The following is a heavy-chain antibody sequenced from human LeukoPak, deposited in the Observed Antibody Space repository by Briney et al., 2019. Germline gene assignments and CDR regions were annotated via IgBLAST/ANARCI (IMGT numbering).Heavy chain of an antibody. Sequence: GGALRLSCAASGISFSSYAMSWVRQAPGKGLEWVSSLIGSGSSTYYADSVKGRFSISRDNSKNTLYLQMNSLRVEDTAVYYCAKDGVASGYSRDYFQHWGQGTLVTVSS. CDR2: LIGSGSST. D-gene: IGHD3-22*01. CDR1: GISFSSYA. V-gene: IGHV3-23*01. J-gene: IGHJ1*01. CDR3: AKDGVASGYSRDYFQH.